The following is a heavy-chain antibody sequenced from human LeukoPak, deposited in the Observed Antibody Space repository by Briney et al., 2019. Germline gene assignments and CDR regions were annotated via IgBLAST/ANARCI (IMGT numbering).Heavy chain of an antibody. CDR3: ARGTYYDFWSGARPYYYDSSGYYLGFDY. CDR1: GFTFSSYG. CDR2: ISYDGSNK. Sequence: GGSLRLSCAASGFTFSSYGMHWVRQAPGKGLEWVAVISYDGSNKYYADSVKGRFTISRDNSKNTLYLQMNSLRAEDTAVYYCARGTYYDFWSGARPYYYDSSGYYLGFDYWGQGTLVTVSS. D-gene: IGHD3-22*01. V-gene: IGHV3-30*03. J-gene: IGHJ4*02.